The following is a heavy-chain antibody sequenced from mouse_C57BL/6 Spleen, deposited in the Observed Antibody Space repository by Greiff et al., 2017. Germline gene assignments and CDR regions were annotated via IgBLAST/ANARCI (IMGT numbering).Heavy chain of an antibody. Sequence: EVQLQQSGPELVKPGASVKISCKASGYTFTDYYMNWVKQSHGKSLEWIGDINPNNGGTSYNQKFKGKATLTVDKSSSTAHMELRSLTSEDSAVYYCASPIYYGNYGFAYWGQGTLVTVSA. CDR1: GYTFTDYY. V-gene: IGHV1-26*01. CDR2: INPNNGGT. D-gene: IGHD2-1*01. J-gene: IGHJ3*01. CDR3: ASPIYYGNYGFAY.